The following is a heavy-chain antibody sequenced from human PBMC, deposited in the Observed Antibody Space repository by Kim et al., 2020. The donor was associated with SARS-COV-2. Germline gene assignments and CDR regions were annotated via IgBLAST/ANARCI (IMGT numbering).Heavy chain of an antibody. J-gene: IGHJ5*02. D-gene: IGHD2-2*01. Sequence: EGSRTIYADSVKGRFTISRDNAKNTVYLQMNSLRAEDTAVYYCAGYQLLSWGQGTLVTVSS. V-gene: IGHV3-74*01. CDR3: AGYQLLS. CDR2: EGSRT.